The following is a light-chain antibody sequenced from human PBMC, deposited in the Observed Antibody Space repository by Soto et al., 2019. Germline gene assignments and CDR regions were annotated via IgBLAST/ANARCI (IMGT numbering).Light chain of an antibody. V-gene: IGLV1-44*01. CDR2: SNN. CDR3: AAWDVSLNGRV. CDR1: SSNIGSNT. Sequence: QSVLTQPPSASGTPGQRVTISCSGSSSNIGSNTVSWYQQLPGTAPKLLINSNNQRPSGVPDRFSGSQSGTSASLAISGLQSEDEADYYCAAWDVSLNGRVFGGGTKVTVL. J-gene: IGLJ3*02.